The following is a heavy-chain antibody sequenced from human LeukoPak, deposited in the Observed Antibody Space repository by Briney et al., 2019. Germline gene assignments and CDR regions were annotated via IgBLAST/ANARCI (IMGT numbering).Heavy chain of an antibody. J-gene: IGHJ6*03. D-gene: IGHD6-19*01. CDR2: ISYDGSNK. Sequence: PGGSLRLSCAASGFTFSSYAMHWVRQAPGKELEWVAVISYDGSNKYYADSVKGRFTISRDNSKNTLYLQMNSLRAEDTAVYYCARALIRAVAGMNYYYYMDVWGKGTTVTVSS. CDR1: GFTFSSYA. V-gene: IGHV3-30*04. CDR3: ARALIRAVAGMNYYYYMDV.